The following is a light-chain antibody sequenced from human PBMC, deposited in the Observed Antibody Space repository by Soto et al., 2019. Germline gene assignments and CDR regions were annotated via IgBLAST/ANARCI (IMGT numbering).Light chain of an antibody. J-gene: IGLJ2*01. CDR3: SSYAGINNNSVI. V-gene: IGLV2-8*01. CDR1: SSDIGGFNF. Sequence: QSALTQPPSASGSPGQSVTISCTGTSSDIGGFNFVSWYQQRPGKAPKLFIFGVYKRPSGVPDRFSGSKSGNTASLVVSGLQAEDEADYYCSSYAGINNNSVIFGGGTKLTVL. CDR2: GVY.